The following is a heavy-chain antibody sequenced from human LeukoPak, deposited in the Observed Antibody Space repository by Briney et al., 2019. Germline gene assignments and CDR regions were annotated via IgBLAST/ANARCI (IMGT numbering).Heavy chain of an antibody. J-gene: IGHJ4*02. CDR1: GGSISSSRYY. Sequence: SETLSLTCTVSGGSISSSRYYWGWIRQPPGKGLEWIGRIYYSGSTYYNPSLKSRVTISVDTSKNQFSLKLSSATAADTAVYSCARFMITFGGVIAGYYFDYWGQGTLVTVSS. D-gene: IGHD3-16*02. CDR3: ARFMITFGGVIAGYYFDY. V-gene: IGHV4-39*07. CDR2: IYYSGST.